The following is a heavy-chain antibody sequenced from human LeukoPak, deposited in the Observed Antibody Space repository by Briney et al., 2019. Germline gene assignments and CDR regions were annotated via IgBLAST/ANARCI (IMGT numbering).Heavy chain of an antibody. CDR1: GFTFSSHV. Sequence: GGSLRLSCAASGFTFSSHVISWVRQTPGKGLEWVSAISTSSGRTYYADSVKGRFSISRDNSKNTLYLQINSLRAEDTAVYYCAKERGYSGDPQDFDYWGQGTLVTVSS. D-gene: IGHD4-17*01. CDR3: AKERGYSGDPQDFDY. J-gene: IGHJ4*02. CDR2: ISTSSGRT. V-gene: IGHV3-23*01.